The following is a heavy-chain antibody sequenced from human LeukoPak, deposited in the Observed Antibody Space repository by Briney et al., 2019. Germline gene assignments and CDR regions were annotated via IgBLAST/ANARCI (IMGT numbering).Heavy chain of an antibody. CDR3: ARGTLLWFGELLLSFLN. Sequence: ASVKVSCKASGYTFTNYAINWVRQAPGQGLEWMGWINPNSGGTNYAQKFQGRVTMTRDTSISTAYMELSRLRSDDTAVYYCARGTLLWFGELLLSFLNWGQGTLVTVSS. CDR1: GYTFTNYA. D-gene: IGHD3-10*01. CDR2: INPNSGGT. V-gene: IGHV1-2*02. J-gene: IGHJ4*02.